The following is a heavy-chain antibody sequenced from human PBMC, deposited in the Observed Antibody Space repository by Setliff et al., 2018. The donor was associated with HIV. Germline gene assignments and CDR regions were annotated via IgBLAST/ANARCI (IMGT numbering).Heavy chain of an antibody. V-gene: IGHV4-61*05. CDR3: ARGVNFDY. D-gene: IGHD3-3*01. J-gene: IGHJ4*02. Sequence: SETLSLTCTVSGGSISSSSYYWGWIRQPPGKGLEWIGYIYNSGSTNYNPSLTSRVTISVDTSRNQFSLKLTSVTAADTAIYYCARGVNFDYWGQGTQVTVSS. CDR2: IYNSGST. CDR1: GGSISSSSYY.